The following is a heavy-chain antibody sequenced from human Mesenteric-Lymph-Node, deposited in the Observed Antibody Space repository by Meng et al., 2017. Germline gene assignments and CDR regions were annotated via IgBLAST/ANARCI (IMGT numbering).Heavy chain of an antibody. Sequence: QAQLVQSGGEVKKPGASVKVSCKASGYTFTNYGITWVRQAPGQGLEWMGWISAYNGNTNYAQTLQGRLTMTTDTSTSTAYMEPRSLRSDDTAVYYCAREGLVGDLRYFDLWGRGTLVTVSS. V-gene: IGHV1-18*01. CDR3: AREGLVGDLRYFDL. D-gene: IGHD3-16*01. J-gene: IGHJ2*01. CDR2: ISAYNGNT. CDR1: GYTFTNYG.